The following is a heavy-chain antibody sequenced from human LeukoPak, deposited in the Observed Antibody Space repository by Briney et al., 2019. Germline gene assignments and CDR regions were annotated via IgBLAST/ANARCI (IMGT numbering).Heavy chain of an antibody. V-gene: IGHV3-21*01. J-gene: IGHJ4*02. Sequence: GSLRLSCAASGFTFSSYSMNWVRQAPGKGLEWVSSISSSSYIYYADSVKGRFTISRDNAKNSLYLQMNSLRAEDTAVYYCARDGPSSSYVYWGQGTLVTVSS. D-gene: IGHD6-13*01. CDR1: GFTFSSYS. CDR2: ISSSSYI. CDR3: ARDGPSSSYVY.